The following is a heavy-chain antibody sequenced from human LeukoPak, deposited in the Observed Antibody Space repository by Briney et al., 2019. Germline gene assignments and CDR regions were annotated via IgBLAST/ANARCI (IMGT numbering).Heavy chain of an antibody. D-gene: IGHD1-14*01. J-gene: IGHJ4*02. CDR2: ISPYNGNT. V-gene: IGHV1-18*04. Sequence: ASVKVSCKASGYAFTGYGIIWVRQAPGQGLEWMGWISPYNGNTNYAQKFQGRVTMTTDTSTTTTYMELRSLRSDDTAVYYCARDLDSGGTTFRALNYWGQGTLVTVSS. CDR1: GYAFTGYG. CDR3: ARDLDSGGTTFRALNY.